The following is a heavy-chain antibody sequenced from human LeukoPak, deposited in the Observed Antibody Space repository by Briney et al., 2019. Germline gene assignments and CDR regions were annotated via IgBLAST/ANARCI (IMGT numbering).Heavy chain of an antibody. J-gene: IGHJ5*02. D-gene: IGHD2-15*01. CDR3: ARSGELLRWFDP. CDR1: GGSFSGYY. V-gene: IGHV4-34*01. Sequence: SETLSLTCAVYGGSFSGYYWTWIRQPPGKGLEWIGEVNHSGSTNYNPSLKSRVTISVDTSKNQFSLKLSSVTAADTAVCYCARSGELLRWFDPWGQGTLVTVSS. CDR2: VNHSGST.